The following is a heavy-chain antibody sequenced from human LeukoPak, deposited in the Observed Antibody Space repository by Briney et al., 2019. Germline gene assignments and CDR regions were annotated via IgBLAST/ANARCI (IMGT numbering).Heavy chain of an antibody. CDR1: GDSMRSSDW. Sequence: SETLSLTCAVSGDSMRSSDWWTWVRQSPGKRLEWIGEIHHSGNTNYNPSLESRVTISVDQSKNQFSLNLTSVTAADTAIYYCAKMVPATPDYFDYWGQGILVTVSS. CDR3: AKMVPATPDYFDY. V-gene: IGHV4-4*02. J-gene: IGHJ4*02. D-gene: IGHD2-15*01. CDR2: IHHSGNT.